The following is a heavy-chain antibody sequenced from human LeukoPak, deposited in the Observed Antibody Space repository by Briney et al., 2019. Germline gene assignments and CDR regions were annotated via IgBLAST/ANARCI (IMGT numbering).Heavy chain of an antibody. CDR1: GGSISSYY. CDR3: VRHSRVVAFDY. CDR2: IYYRGST. D-gene: IGHD2-15*01. J-gene: IGHJ4*02. Sequence: SETLSLTCTVSGGSISSYYWSWIRQPPGKGLEWIGYIYYRGSTNYNPSLKSRVTISVDTSKNQFSLKLSSVTAADTAVYYCVRHSRVVAFDYWGQGNLVTVSS. V-gene: IGHV4-59*08.